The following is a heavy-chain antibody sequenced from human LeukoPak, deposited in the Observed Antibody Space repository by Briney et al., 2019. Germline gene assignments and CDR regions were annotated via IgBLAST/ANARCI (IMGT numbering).Heavy chain of an antibody. J-gene: IGHJ3*02. Sequence: RSSETLSLTCTVSGGSISSSSYYWGWIRQPPGKGLEWIGSIYYSGSTYYNPSLKSRVTISVDTSKNQFSLKLSSVTAADTAVYYCARGPSVDEVTDCGGDCYDAFDIWGQGTMVTVSS. CDR3: ARGPSVDEVTDCGGDCYDAFDI. CDR2: IYYSGST. D-gene: IGHD2-21*02. V-gene: IGHV4-39*01. CDR1: GGSISSSSYY.